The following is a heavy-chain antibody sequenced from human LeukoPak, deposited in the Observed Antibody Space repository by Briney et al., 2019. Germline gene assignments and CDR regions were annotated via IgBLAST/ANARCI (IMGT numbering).Heavy chain of an antibody. J-gene: IGHJ4*02. D-gene: IGHD6-19*01. CDR3: ARATAVAGTSMFDY. CDR2: IYYSGST. Sequence: SETLSLTCAVSGGSISSSSYYWGWIRQPPGKGLEWIGSIYYSGSTYYNPSLKSRVTISVDTSKNQFSLKLSSVTAADTAVYYCARATAVAGTSMFDYWGQGTLVTVSS. CDR1: GGSISSSSYY. V-gene: IGHV4-39*07.